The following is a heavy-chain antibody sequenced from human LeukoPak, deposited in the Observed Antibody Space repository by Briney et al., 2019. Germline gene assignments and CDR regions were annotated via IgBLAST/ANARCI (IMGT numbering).Heavy chain of an antibody. D-gene: IGHD6-13*01. CDR3: ANSIAAAGGYYYGMDV. J-gene: IGHJ6*02. CDR1: GFAFDDYA. V-gene: IGHV3-9*01. CDR2: ISWNSGSI. Sequence: GGSLRLSCAASGFAFDDYAMHWVRQAPGKGLEWVPGISWNSGSIGYADSVKGRFTISRDNAKNSLYLQMNSLRAEDTALYYCANSIAAAGGYYYGMDVWGQGTTVTVSS.